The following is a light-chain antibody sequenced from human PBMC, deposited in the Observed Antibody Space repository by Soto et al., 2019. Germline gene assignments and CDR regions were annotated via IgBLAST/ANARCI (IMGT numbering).Light chain of an antibody. CDR1: SSDVGGYNY. CDR3: SSYTSSSIFDV. Sequence: QSVLTQPASVSGSPGQSITISCTGTSSDVGGYNYVSWYQQHPGKAPKLMIYDVSNRPSGVSNRFSGSKSGNTASLTISGLQAEDEADYYCSSYTSSSIFDVFGTGTKLTVL. V-gene: IGLV2-14*01. J-gene: IGLJ1*01. CDR2: DVS.